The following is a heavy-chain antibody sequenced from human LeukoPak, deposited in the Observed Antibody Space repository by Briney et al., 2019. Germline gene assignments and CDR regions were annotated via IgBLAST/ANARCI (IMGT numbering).Heavy chain of an antibody. CDR2: IYSSGST. J-gene: IGHJ4*02. CDR3: ARDSIWSGYFFDY. D-gene: IGHD3-3*01. CDR1: GGSISSGSYY. V-gene: IGHV4-61*09. Sequence: PSETLSLTCSVSGGSISSGSYYWSWIRQPAGKGLEWIGHIYSSGSTNYNPSLKSRVTISLDTSTNQFSLELNSVTAADTAVYYCARDSIWSGYFFDYWGQGTQVTVSS.